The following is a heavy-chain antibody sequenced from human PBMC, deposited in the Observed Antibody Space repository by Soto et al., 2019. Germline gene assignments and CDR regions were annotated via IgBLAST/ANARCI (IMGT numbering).Heavy chain of an antibody. Sequence: ETLSLTCTVSGGSISSYYWSWIRQPPGKGLEWIGYIYYSGSTNYNPSLKSRVTISVDTSKNQFSLKLSSVTAADTAVYYCARYCSGGSCYTGRDAFDIWGQGTMV. CDR3: ARYCSGGSCYTGRDAFDI. V-gene: IGHV4-59*01. CDR1: GGSISSYY. J-gene: IGHJ3*02. D-gene: IGHD2-15*01. CDR2: IYYSGST.